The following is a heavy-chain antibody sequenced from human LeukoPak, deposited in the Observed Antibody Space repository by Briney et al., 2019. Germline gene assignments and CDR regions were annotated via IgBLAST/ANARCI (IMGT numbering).Heavy chain of an antibody. J-gene: IGHJ4*02. V-gene: IGHV3-9*01. Sequence: GGSLRLSCAASGFTFDDYAMHWVRQAPGKGLEWVSGISWNSGSIGYADSVKGRFTISRDNAKNSLYLQMNSLRAEDTAVYYCASGVVGATPPFDYWGQGTLVTVSS. D-gene: IGHD1-26*01. CDR1: GFTFDDYA. CDR2: ISWNSGSI. CDR3: ASGVVGATPPFDY.